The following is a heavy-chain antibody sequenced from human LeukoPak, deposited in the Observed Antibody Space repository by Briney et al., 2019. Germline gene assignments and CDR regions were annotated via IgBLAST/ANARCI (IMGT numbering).Heavy chain of an antibody. CDR2: ISGSGGST. CDR1: GFTFSSYA. D-gene: IGHD3-22*01. J-gene: IGHJ4*02. V-gene: IGHV3-23*01. CDR3: AKDFSWGFYYDSSGSDY. Sequence: GGSLRLSCAASGFTFSSYAMSWVRQAPGKGLEWVSAISGSGGSTYYADSVKGRFSISRVNSQNTMYLKMNSMRAEATAVYYCAKDFSWGFYYDSSGSDYWGQGTLVTVSS.